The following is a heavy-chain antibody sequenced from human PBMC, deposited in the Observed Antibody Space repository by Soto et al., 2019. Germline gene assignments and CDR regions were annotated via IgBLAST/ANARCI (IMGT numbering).Heavy chain of an antibody. Sequence: QVQLQESGPGLVKPSETLSLTCTVSGGSISSYYWSWIRQSPGKRLEGIGYIHYSGITSYNPSLRSRVTISLDTSKNQFSLELISVTAADSAVYYCARHPGASFDYWGQGTLVTVSA. CDR1: GGSISSYY. CDR3: ARHPGASFDY. J-gene: IGHJ4*02. D-gene: IGHD7-27*01. V-gene: IGHV4-59*01. CDR2: IHYSGIT.